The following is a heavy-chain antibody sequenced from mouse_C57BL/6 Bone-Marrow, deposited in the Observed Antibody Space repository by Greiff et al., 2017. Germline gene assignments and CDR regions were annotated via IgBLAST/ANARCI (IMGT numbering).Heavy chain of an antibody. D-gene: IGHD1-2*01. CDR2: IDPENGDT. J-gene: IGHJ2*01. CDR1: GFNIKDDY. CDR3: TSLLRLARDY. V-gene: IGHV14-4*01. Sequence: SGAELVRPGASVKLSCTASGFNIKDDYMHWVKQRPEQGLEWIGWIDPENGDTEYASKFQGKATITADTSSNTAYLQLSSLTSEDTAVYYCTSLLRLARDYWGQGTTRTVSS.